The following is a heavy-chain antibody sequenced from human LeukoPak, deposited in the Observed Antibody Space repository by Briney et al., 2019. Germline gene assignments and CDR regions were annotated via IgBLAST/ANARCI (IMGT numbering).Heavy chain of an antibody. D-gene: IGHD2-2*01. Sequence: GGSLRLSCAASGFTFSSYAMSWVRQAPGKGLEWVSAISGSGGSTYYADSVKGRFTISRDNSKNTLYLQMNSLRAEDTAVYYCAKDIVVVPAARAFDAFDIGGQGTMVTVSS. CDR1: GFTFSSYA. CDR3: AKDIVVVPAARAFDAFDI. J-gene: IGHJ3*02. CDR2: ISGSGGST. V-gene: IGHV3-23*01.